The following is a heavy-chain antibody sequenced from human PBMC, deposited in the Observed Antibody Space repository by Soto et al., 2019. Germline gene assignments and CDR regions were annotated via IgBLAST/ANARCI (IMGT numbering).Heavy chain of an antibody. V-gene: IGHV3-11*06. D-gene: IGHD5-18*01. CDR2: ISSSSSYT. CDR1: GFTFSDYY. J-gene: IGHJ4*02. CDR3: ARALRGRGYSYGSYYFDY. Sequence: PGGSLRLSCAASGFTFSDYYMSWIRQAPGKGLEWVSYISSSSSYTNYADSVKGRFTISRDNAKNSLYLQMNSLRAEDTAVYYCARALRGRGYSYGSYYFDYWGQGTLVTVSS.